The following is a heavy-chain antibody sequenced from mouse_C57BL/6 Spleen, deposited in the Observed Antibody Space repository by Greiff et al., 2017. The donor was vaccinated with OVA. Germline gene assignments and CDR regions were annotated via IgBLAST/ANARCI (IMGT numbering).Heavy chain of an antibody. D-gene: IGHD1-1*01. CDR2: ISDGGSYT. CDR1: GFTFSSYA. Sequence: EVQLVESGGGLVKPGGSLKLSCAASGFTFSSYAMSWVRQTPEKRLEWVATISDGGSYTYYPDNVKGRFTISRDNAKNNLYLQMSHLKSEDTAMYYCARDPGYGSLYYFDYWGQGTTLTVSS. CDR3: ARDPGYGSLYYFDY. J-gene: IGHJ2*01. V-gene: IGHV5-4*01.